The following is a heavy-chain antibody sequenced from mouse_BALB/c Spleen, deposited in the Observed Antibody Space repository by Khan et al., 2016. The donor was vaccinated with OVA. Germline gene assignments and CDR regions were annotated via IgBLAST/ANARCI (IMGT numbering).Heavy chain of an antibody. V-gene: IGHV1S136*01. CDR3: TRYASSPYYAMDC. J-gene: IGHJ4*01. Sequence: VRLQQSGPDLVKPGASVKMSCKASGYTFTNYVMHWVKQKPGQGLEWIGYINPYNDGTKYNEKFKVKATLTSDKSSSTAYMELISLTSEDSAVYYCTRYASSPYYAMDCWGQGTSVTVSS. D-gene: IGHD1-1*01. CDR2: INPYNDGT. CDR1: GYTFTNYV.